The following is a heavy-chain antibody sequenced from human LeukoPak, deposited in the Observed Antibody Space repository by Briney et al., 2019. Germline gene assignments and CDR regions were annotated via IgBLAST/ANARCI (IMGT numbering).Heavy chain of an antibody. D-gene: IGHD6-6*01. CDR3: ARDVLAARHPTYFDY. CDR1: GGTFSSYA. CDR2: IIPIFGTT. Sequence: ALVKVSCKASGGTFSSYAISWVRQAPGQGLEWMGGIIPIFGTTNYAQKFQGRVTITTDESTSTAYMELSSLRSEDTAVYYCARDVLAARHPTYFDYWGQGTLVTVSS. V-gene: IGHV1-69*05. J-gene: IGHJ4*02.